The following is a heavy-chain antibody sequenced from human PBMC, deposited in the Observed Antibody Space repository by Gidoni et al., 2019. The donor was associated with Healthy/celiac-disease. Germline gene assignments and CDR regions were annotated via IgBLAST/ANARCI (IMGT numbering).Heavy chain of an antibody. CDR3: AKDLGYYYDNPLDY. CDR2: ISGSGGST. V-gene: IGHV3-23*01. J-gene: IGHJ4*02. CDR1: GFTFSSYA. Sequence: GFTFSSYAMSWVRQAPGKGLEWVSAISGSGGSTYYADSVKGRFTISRDNSKNTLYLQMNSLRAEDTAVYYCAKDLGYYYDNPLDYWGQGTLVTVSS. D-gene: IGHD3-22*01.